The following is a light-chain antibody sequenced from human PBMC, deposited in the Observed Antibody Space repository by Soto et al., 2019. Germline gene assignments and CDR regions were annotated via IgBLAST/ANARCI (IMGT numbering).Light chain of an antibody. J-gene: IGKJ5*01. Sequence: EIGLTQSPATLSLSPWERATLACRASPSVTNFLAWYQQKPGQAPRLLIYGAFNRATGIPARFSGSGSGTDFTLTISSLEPEDSAVYYCQQRNVWPPVTFGQGTRLEIK. CDR2: GAF. CDR1: PSVTNF. CDR3: QQRNVWPPVT. V-gene: IGKV3-11*01.